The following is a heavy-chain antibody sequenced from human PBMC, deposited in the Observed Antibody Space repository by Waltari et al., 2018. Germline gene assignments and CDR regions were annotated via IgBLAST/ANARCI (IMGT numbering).Heavy chain of an antibody. CDR1: GGSISSSSYY. J-gene: IGHJ5*02. D-gene: IGHD4-17*01. CDR3: ARHSDYGDYSTGGRFDP. Sequence: QLQLQESGPGLVKPSETLSLTCTVSGGSISSSSYYWGGIRQPPGKGLEWIGSIYYSGSTYYNPSLKSRVTISVDTSKNQFSLKLSSVTAADTAVYYCARHSDYGDYSTGGRFDPWGQGTLVTVSS. CDR2: IYYSGST. V-gene: IGHV4-39*01.